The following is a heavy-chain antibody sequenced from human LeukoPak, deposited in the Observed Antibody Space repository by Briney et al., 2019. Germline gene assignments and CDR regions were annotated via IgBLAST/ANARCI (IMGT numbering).Heavy chain of an antibody. CDR1: GFAFGNHW. CDR2: IKRDGSDE. Sequence: GGSLRLSCAASGFAFGNHWMSWVRQAPGRGLEWVATIKRDGSDEYYVDSVKGRFTISRDNAEESLYLQLKSLRDDDTAVYYCALSVYGSGSYHVFDYWGHGTLVTVSS. D-gene: IGHD3-10*01. V-gene: IGHV3-7*01. CDR3: ALSVYGSGSYHVFDY. J-gene: IGHJ4*01.